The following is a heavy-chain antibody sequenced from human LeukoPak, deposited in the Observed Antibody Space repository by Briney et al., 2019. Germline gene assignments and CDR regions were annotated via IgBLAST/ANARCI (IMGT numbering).Heavy chain of an antibody. V-gene: IGHV3-7*01. D-gene: IGHD3-22*01. CDR2: IKQEGSEE. CDR3: ARWEGNGYYFDY. Sequence: GGSLTLSCAASGFTFSSFWMSWVRQAPGKGLEWVANIKQEGSEEYYVDSGKGRFTISRDNAKNSLYLQMNSLRAEDTAVYYCARWEGNGYYFDYRGQGTLVTVSS. CDR1: GFTFSSFW. J-gene: IGHJ4*02.